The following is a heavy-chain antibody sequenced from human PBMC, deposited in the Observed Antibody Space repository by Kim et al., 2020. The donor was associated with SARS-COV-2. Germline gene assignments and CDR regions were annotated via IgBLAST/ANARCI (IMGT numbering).Heavy chain of an antibody. CDR2: IYTSGST. CDR1: GGSISSGSYY. D-gene: IGHD3-3*01. CDR3: ARGARGAEWLLPHYYYYYGMDV. V-gene: IGHV4-61*02. Sequence: SETLSLTCTVSGGSISSGSYYWSWIRQPAGKGLEWIGRIYTSGSTNYNPSLKSRVTISVDTSKNQFSLKLSSVTAADTAVYYCARGARGAEWLLPHYYYYYGMDVWGQGTTVTVSS. J-gene: IGHJ6*02.